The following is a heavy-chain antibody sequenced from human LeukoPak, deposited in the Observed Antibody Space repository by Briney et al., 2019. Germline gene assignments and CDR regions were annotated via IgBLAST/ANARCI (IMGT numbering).Heavy chain of an antibody. J-gene: IGHJ3*02. CDR1: GGSFSGYY. Sequence: SETLSLTCAVYGGSFSGYYWSWIRQPPGKGLEWIGEINHSGSTNYNPSLKSRVTISVDTSKNQFSLKLSSVTAADTAVYYCAREKKYWNHWKVAFDIWGQGTMVTVSS. V-gene: IGHV4-34*01. D-gene: IGHD1-1*01. CDR2: INHSGST. CDR3: AREKKYWNHWKVAFDI.